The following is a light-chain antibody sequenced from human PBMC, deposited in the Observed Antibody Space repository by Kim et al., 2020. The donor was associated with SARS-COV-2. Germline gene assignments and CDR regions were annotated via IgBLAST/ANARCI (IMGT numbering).Light chain of an antibody. J-gene: IGLJ3*02. Sequence: QRVTISCTGSRSNIGAGYDVHWYQQLPGTAPKLLIYGNSNRPSGVPDRFSGSKSGTSASLAITGLQAEDEADYYCQSYDSSLSGSVFGGGTKVTVL. CDR3: QSYDSSLSGSV. V-gene: IGLV1-40*01. CDR2: GNS. CDR1: RSNIGAGYD.